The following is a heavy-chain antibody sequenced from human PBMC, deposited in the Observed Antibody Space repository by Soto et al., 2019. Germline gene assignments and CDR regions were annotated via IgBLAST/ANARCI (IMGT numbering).Heavy chain of an antibody. CDR2: MYYDGSDE. V-gene: IGHV3-33*06. J-gene: IGHJ4*02. Sequence: GGSLRLSCAASGFTFSSYGMHWVRQAPGKGLEWVAVMYYDGSDEYYADSVKGRFTISRDNSKNTLYLQMNGLRAEDTAIYYCAKDYSSTSYGINYWGQGTLVTVSS. CDR3: AKDYSSTSYGINY. D-gene: IGHD6-19*01. CDR1: GFTFSSYG.